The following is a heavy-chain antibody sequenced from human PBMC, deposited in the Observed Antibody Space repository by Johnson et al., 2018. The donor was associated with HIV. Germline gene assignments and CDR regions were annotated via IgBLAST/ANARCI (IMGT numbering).Heavy chain of an antibody. CDR3: ARDPGPFEMVGDAFDI. CDR2: ISYDGSSK. J-gene: IGHJ3*02. D-gene: IGHD5-24*01. CDR1: GFTFSSYA. V-gene: IGHV3-30*04. Sequence: QVQLVESGGGVVQPGRSLRLSCAASGFTFSSYAMHWVRQAPGKGLEGVAVISYDGSSKYYADSVKGGFTIPRDNSKNTLYLQMNSLRAEDTAVYYCARDPGPFEMVGDAFDIWGQGTMVTVSS.